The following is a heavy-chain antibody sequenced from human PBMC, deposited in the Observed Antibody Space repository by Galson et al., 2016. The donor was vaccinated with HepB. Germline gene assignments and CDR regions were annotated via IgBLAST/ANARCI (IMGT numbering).Heavy chain of an antibody. J-gene: IGHJ6*02. CDR2: VSYDGSHN. Sequence: SLRLSCAASGFTFSGFGMHWVRQAPGKGLEWVAVVSYDGSHNYYADSVKGRFTISRDNSRNTLYLQMNSLRGEDTAVYYCAKDTKGFYYYGMDVWGQGTTVTVSS. V-gene: IGHV3-30*18. D-gene: IGHD3-3*01. CDR3: AKDTKGFYYYGMDV. CDR1: GFTFSGFG.